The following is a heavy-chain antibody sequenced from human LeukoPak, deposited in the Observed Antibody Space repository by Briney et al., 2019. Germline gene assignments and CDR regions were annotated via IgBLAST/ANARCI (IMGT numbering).Heavy chain of an antibody. CDR2: INSDGSSI. Sequence: GGSLRLSCAASGFSFSSYWMNWVRQVPGKGLVWVSRINSDGSSISYADSVKGRFAISRDNAKNTVYLQMNSLREEDTASYYCVRGPGDPIVVAGIDYWGQGTLVTVSS. V-gene: IGHV3-74*01. CDR1: GFSFSSYW. J-gene: IGHJ4*02. CDR3: VRGPGDPIVVAGIDY. D-gene: IGHD6-19*01.